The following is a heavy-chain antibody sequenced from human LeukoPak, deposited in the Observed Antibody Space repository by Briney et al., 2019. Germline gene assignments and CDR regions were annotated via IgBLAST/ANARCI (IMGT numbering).Heavy chain of an antibody. CDR1: GDSISSGTYY. D-gene: IGHD6-13*01. J-gene: IGHJ4*02. Sequence: SETLSLTCKASGDSISSGTYYWSWVRQPAGKELEWVGRIYKSGSTNYNPSLKSRVSISVDTSKNQFSLKVNFVTAADTALYYCARMNLAASGTPFDYWGPEILVTVSS. CDR3: ARMNLAASGTPFDY. V-gene: IGHV4-61*02. CDR2: IYKSGST.